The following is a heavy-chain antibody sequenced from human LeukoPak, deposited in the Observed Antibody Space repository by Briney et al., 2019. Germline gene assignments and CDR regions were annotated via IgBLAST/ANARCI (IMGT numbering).Heavy chain of an antibody. D-gene: IGHD1-7*01. J-gene: IGHJ6*03. V-gene: IGHV3-23*01. Sequence: HAGGSLRLSCAASGFTFSSYGMSWVRQAPGKGLECVSGISGSGGSTYYADSVKGRFTISRDNFKNTLYLQMNSLRAEDTAVYYCAKVPRITGTTWWYMDVWGKGTTVTVSS. CDR1: GFTFSSYG. CDR2: ISGSGGST. CDR3: AKVPRITGTTWWYMDV.